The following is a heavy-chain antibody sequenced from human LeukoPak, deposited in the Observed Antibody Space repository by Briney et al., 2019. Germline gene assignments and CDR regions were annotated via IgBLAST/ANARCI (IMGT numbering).Heavy chain of an antibody. V-gene: IGHV3-7*03. CDR1: GFTFSSYW. J-gene: IGHJ6*02. D-gene: IGHD3-16*01. CDR3: ARGGGLDV. CDR2: INHNGNVN. Sequence: GGSLRLSCATSGFTFSSYWMNWARQAPGKGLEWVASINHNGNVNYYVDSVKGRFTISRDNAKNSLYLQMSNLRAEDTAVYFCARGGGLDVWGQGATVTVSS.